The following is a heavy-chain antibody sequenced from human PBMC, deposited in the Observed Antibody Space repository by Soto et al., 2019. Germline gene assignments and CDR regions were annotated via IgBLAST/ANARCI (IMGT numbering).Heavy chain of an antibody. CDR2: ISSSSSYI. D-gene: IGHD2-2*01. CDR3: ARDVVVPAAKNYYYYGMDV. V-gene: IGHV3-21*01. J-gene: IGHJ6*02. Sequence: GGSLRLSCAASGFTFSSYSMNWVRQAPGKGLEWVSSISSSSSYIYYGDSVKGRFTISRDNAKNSLYLQMNSLRAEDTAVYYCARDVVVPAAKNYYYYGMDVWGQGTTVTVSS. CDR1: GFTFSSYS.